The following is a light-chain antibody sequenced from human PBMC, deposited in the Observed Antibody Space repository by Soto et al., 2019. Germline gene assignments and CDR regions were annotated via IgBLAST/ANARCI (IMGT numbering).Light chain of an antibody. V-gene: IGLV2-23*01. J-gene: IGLJ3*02. CDR3: CSYVGTWV. CDR1: GSDAWGYKL. Sequence: QSALTHPASVSGSLGQSFTISCTGTGSDAWGYKLVSWYQQHPGNAPKLIIFEGINRPSGVSNRFSGSKSDNTASLTISGRQAEDAAEYYCCSYVGTWVFGGGTTVTVL. CDR2: EGI.